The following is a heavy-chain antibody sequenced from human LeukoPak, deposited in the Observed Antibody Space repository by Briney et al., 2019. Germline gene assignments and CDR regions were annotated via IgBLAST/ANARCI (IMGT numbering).Heavy chain of an antibody. J-gene: IGHJ1*01. V-gene: IGHV3-23*01. D-gene: IGHD6-19*01. CDR3: AKDPAVANTARRFQH. Sequence: RTGGPLRLSCAASGFTFSSYAMSWVRQAPGKGLEWVSAVSGSGASTYYADSVKGRFTISRDNSKNTLYLQMNSLRVEDTAVYYCAKDPAVANTARRFQHWGQGTLVTVTS. CDR1: GFTFSSYA. CDR2: VSGSGAST.